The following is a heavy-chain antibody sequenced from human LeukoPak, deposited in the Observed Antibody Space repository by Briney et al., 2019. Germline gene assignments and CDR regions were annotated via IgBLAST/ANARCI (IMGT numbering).Heavy chain of an antibody. CDR1: GYTFTDYG. V-gene: IGHV1-18*01. D-gene: IGHD6-19*01. Sequence: ASVKVSCKASGYTFTDYGFSWVRHAPGQGLEWMGWISAYNAKTNYAQRLQGRVTMTTDTSTTTAYMELRSLRSDDTAVYYCARDEGGSGWRFDYWGQGTLVTVSS. J-gene: IGHJ4*02. CDR3: ARDEGGSGWRFDY. CDR2: ISAYNAKT.